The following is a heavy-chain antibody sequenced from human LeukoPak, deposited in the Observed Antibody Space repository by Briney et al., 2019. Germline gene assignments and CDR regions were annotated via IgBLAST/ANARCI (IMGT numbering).Heavy chain of an antibody. D-gene: IGHD2-2*01. CDR2: MNPNSANT. V-gene: IGHV1-8*02. Sequence: GASVKVSCKPSGYTFSTYDINWLRQAAGQGLEWMGWMNPNSANTDFAQKFQGRAAITRDTSTATAYLELSGLTSEDTAVYYCARAIRYQLLSDYWGQGTLVTVSS. J-gene: IGHJ4*02. CDR1: GYTFSTYD. CDR3: ARAIRYQLLSDY.